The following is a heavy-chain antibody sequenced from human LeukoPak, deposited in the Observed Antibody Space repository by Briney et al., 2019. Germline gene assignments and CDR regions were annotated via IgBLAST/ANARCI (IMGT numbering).Heavy chain of an antibody. V-gene: IGHV3-7*01. CDR1: GLTFSSYW. CDR3: ARVGCTSTSCLAN. D-gene: IGHD2-2*01. CDR2: IKQDGSEK. Sequence: PGGSLRLSCAVSGLTFSSYWMTWVRQAPGKGLELVANIKQDGSEKYYVDSVKGRFTISRDNAKNSLYLQMSSVRAEDTAVCYCARVGCTSTSCLANWGQGTLVTVSS. J-gene: IGHJ4*02.